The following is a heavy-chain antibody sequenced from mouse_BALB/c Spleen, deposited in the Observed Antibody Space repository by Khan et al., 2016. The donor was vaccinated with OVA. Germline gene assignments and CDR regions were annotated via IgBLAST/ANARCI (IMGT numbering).Heavy chain of an antibody. CDR1: GFSLTDYG. Sequence: VQLQESGPGLVAPSQSLSITCTVSGFSLTDYGVNWIRQPPGKGLEWLGIIWGSGSTHYNSALKSRMIISKDNSKNQVFLKMISLQTDDTAMYYCAKPFYAHYYAMDYWGQGTSVTVSS. CDR2: IWGSGST. J-gene: IGHJ4*01. CDR3: AKPFYAHYYAMDY. D-gene: IGHD2-10*01. V-gene: IGHV2-6-5*01.